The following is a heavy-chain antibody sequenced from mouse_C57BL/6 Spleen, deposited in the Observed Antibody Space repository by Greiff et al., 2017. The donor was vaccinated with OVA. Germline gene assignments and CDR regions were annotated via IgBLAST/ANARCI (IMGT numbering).Heavy chain of an antibody. CDR2: SRNKANDYTT. CDR3: AREATGYAMDY. D-gene: IGHD4-1*01. V-gene: IGHV7-1*01. CDR1: GFTFSDFY. J-gene: IGHJ4*01. Sequence: EVQRVESGGGLVQSGRSLRLSCATSGFTFSDFYMEWVRQAPGKGLEWIAASRNKANDYTTEYSASVKGRFIVSRDTSQSILYLQMNALRAEDTAIYYCAREATGYAMDYWGQGTSVTVSS.